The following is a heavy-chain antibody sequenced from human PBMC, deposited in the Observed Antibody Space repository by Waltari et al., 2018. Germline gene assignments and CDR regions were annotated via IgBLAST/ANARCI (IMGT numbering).Heavy chain of an antibody. CDR3: ARDPPEDQLLYPGAFDI. J-gene: IGHJ3*02. V-gene: IGHV4-31*03. CDR1: GGSIRRGSYY. Sequence: QVQLQESGPGLVKPSQTLSLPCTVSGGSIRRGSYYWTWIRTPPRTGLEWIGYISYSGNTYYNPSLKSRVTISVDKSRNQFSLKLSSVTAADTAVYYCARDPPEDQLLYPGAFDIWGQGTLVTVSS. CDR2: ISYSGNT. D-gene: IGHD2-2*02.